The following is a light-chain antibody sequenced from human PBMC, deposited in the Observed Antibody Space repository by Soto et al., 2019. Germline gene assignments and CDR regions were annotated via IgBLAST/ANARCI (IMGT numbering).Light chain of an antibody. V-gene: IGLV2-14*01. Sequence: QSVLTQPASVSGSPGQSITISWTGTSSDVGGYNYVSWYQQYPGRVPKLLIYKVSNRPSGVSNRFSGSKSGNTASLTISGLQAEDEADYFCTPPTPGSIYVFATGTKVTVL. CDR2: KVS. CDR3: TPPTPGSIYV. J-gene: IGLJ1*01. CDR1: SSDVGGYNY.